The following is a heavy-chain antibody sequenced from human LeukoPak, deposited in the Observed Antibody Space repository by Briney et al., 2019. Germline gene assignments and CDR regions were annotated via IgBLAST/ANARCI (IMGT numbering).Heavy chain of an antibody. CDR2: IYHSGST. Sequence: SETLSLTCAVYGGSFSGYYWSWIRQPPGKGLEWIGSIYHSGSTYYNPSLKSRVTISVDTSKNQFSLKLSSVTAADTAVYYCAREMSDYYDSSGYYGGWFDPWGQGTLVTVSS. J-gene: IGHJ5*02. CDR3: AREMSDYYDSSGYYGGWFDP. V-gene: IGHV4-34*01. CDR1: GGSFSGYY. D-gene: IGHD3-22*01.